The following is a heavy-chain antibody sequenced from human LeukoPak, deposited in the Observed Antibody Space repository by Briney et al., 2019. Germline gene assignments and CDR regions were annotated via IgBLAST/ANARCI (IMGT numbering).Heavy chain of an antibody. CDR1: GYTFTGYY. CDR3: ARAFALGGAMVTSYWFDP. CDR2: INPNSGGT. V-gene: IGHV1-2*02. D-gene: IGHD5-18*01. J-gene: IGHJ5*02. Sequence: ASVKVSCKASGYTFTGYYMHWVRQAPGQGLEWMGCINPNSGGTNYAQKFQGRVTMTRDTSISTAYMELSRLRSDDTAVYYCARAFALGGAMVTSYWFDPWGQGTLVTVSS.